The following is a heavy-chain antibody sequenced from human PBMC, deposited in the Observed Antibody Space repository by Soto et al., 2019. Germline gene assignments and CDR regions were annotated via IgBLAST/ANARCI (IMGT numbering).Heavy chain of an antibody. Sequence: GGSLRLSCAASGFTFSSYWMSWVRQAPGKGLEWVANIKQDGSEKYYVDFVKGRFTISRDNAKNSLYLQMNSLRAEDTAVYYCARELPGYDFWSGLYGMDVWGQGTTVTVSS. D-gene: IGHD3-3*01. V-gene: IGHV3-7*01. CDR2: IKQDGSEK. J-gene: IGHJ6*02. CDR1: GFTFSSYW. CDR3: ARELPGYDFWSGLYGMDV.